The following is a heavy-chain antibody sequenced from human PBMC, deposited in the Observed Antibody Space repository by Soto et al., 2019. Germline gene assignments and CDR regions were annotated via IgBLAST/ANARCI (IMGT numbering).Heavy chain of an antibody. CDR3: ARPLEQLGGEVDY. CDR2: IYPGDSDT. D-gene: IGHD6-6*01. V-gene: IGHV5-51*01. CDR1: GYSFTSYW. Sequence: LGESLKISCNGSGYSFTSYWIGWVRQMPGKGLEWMGIIYPGDSDTRYSPSFQGQVTISADKSISTAYLQWSSLKASDTAMYYCARPLEQLGGEVDYWGQGTLVTVSS. J-gene: IGHJ4*02.